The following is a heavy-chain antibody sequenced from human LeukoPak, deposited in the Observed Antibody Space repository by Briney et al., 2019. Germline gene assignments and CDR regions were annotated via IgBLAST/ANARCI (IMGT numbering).Heavy chain of an antibody. V-gene: IGHV1-2*02. CDR3: ARVVDYYGSGSYYNWGGVYFDY. CDR2: INPNSGGT. J-gene: IGHJ4*02. D-gene: IGHD3-10*01. Sequence: ASVKVSCKASGYTFTGYYMHWVRQAPGQGLEWMGWINPNSGGTNYAQKLQGRVTMTRDTSISTAYMELSRLRSDDTAVYYCARVVDYYGSGSYYNWGGVYFDYWGQGTLVTVSS. CDR1: GYTFTGYY.